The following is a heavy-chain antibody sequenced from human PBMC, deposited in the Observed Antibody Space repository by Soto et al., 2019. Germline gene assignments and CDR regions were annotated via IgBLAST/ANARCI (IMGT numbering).Heavy chain of an antibody. J-gene: IGHJ6*02. CDR2: ISAYNGNT. V-gene: IGHV1-18*01. CDR1: GYTFTSYG. D-gene: IGHD5-18*01. Sequence: QVQLVQSGAEVKKPGASVKVSCKASGYTFTSYGISWVRQAPGQGREWMGWISAYNGNTNYAQQLQGRVTMTTDTSTSTAYMELRSLRSDDTAVYYCARVKYSPPYYYYDGMDVWGQGTTVNVSS. CDR3: ARVKYSPPYYYYDGMDV.